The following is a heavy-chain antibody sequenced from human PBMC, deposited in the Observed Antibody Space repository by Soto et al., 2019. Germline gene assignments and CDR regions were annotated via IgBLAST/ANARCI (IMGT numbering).Heavy chain of an antibody. J-gene: IGHJ4*02. CDR1: GFTFSSYA. V-gene: IGHV3-23*01. CDR3: AKSHAARYYFDY. D-gene: IGHD2-15*01. Sequence: EVQLLESGGGLVQPGGSLRLSCAASGFTFSSYAMSWVRQAPGKGLEWVSAISGSGTSTYYTDSVNGRFTISRDNSRNTLYLQMNSLRGEDTAVYYCAKSHAARYYFDYWGQGTLVTVSS. CDR2: ISGSGTST.